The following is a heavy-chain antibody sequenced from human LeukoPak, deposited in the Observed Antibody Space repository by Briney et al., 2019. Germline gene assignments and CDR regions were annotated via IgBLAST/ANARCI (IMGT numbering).Heavy chain of an antibody. CDR2: ISYDGSNK. V-gene: IGHV3-30*18. CDR3: AKTNDILTGYHDY. D-gene: IGHD3-9*01. J-gene: IGHJ4*02. CDR1: GFTFSSYG. Sequence: PGGSLRLSCAASGFTFSSYGMHWVRQAPGKGLEWVAVISYDGSNKYYADSVKGRFTISRDNSKNTLYLQMNSLRAEDTAVYYCAKTNDILTGYHDYWGQGTLVTVSS.